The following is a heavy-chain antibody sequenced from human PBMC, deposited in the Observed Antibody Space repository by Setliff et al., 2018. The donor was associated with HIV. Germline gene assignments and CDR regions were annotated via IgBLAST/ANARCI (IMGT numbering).Heavy chain of an antibody. J-gene: IGHJ4*02. CDR3: ARDSTQHSGSYSGY. Sequence: VASVKVSCKPSGYTFSSYGISWVRQAPGQGLEWMGWISAFSGNTKYAQKLQGRVTMTTDTSTTTAYMELRSLTSDDTAVYYRARDSTQHSGSYSGYWGQGTLVTVSS. D-gene: IGHD1-26*01. CDR1: GYTFSSYG. CDR2: ISAFSGNT. V-gene: IGHV1-18*01.